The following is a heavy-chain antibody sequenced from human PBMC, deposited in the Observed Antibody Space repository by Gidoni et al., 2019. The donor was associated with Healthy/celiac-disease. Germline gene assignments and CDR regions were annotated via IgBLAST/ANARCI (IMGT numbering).Heavy chain of an antibody. J-gene: IGHJ4*02. CDR3: ARGGGVEMATITDY. CDR1: GGSISSYY. V-gene: IGHV4-59*01. Sequence: QVQLQESGPGLVKPSETLSLTCTVSGGSISSYYWSWIRQPPGKGLGWIGYIYYSGSTNYNPSLKSRVTISVDTSKNQFSLKLSSVTAADTAVYYCARGGGVEMATITDYWGQGTLVTVSS. CDR2: IYYSGST. D-gene: IGHD5-12*01.